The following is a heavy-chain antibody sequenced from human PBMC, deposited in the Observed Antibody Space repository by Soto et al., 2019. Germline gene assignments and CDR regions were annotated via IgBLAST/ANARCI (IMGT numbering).Heavy chain of an antibody. V-gene: IGHV4-31*03. J-gene: IGHJ4*02. CDR2: IYYSGST. Sequence: SETLSLTCTVSGGSISSGGYYWGWIRQHPGKGLEWIGYIYYSGSTYYNPSLKSRVTISVDTSKNQFSLKLSSVTAADTAVYYCARKEYYFDYWGQGALVTVSS. CDR1: GGSISSGGYY. CDR3: ARKEYYFDY.